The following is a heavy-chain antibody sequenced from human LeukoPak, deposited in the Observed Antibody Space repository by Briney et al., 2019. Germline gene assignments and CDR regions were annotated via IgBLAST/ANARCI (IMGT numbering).Heavy chain of an antibody. CDR1: GGSISSGGYS. CDR3: VRGGAVPAANPLHYYYYGMDV. V-gene: IGHV4-30-2*01. J-gene: IGHJ6*04. Sequence: TSQTLSLTCAVSGGSISSGGYSWSWIRQPPGKGLEWIGYIYHSGSTYYNPSLKSRVTISVDRSKNHFSLKLSFVTAADTAVYYCVRGGAVPAANPLHYYYYGMDVWGKGTTVTVSS. D-gene: IGHD2-2*01. CDR2: IYHSGST.